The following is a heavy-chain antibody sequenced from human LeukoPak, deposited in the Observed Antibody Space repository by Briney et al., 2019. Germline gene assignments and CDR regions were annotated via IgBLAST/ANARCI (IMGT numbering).Heavy chain of an antibody. CDR3: TRVYYYDSSGYYAYFQH. CDR1: GFTFSNYA. Sequence: TGGSLRLSCAASGFTFSNYAMSWVRQAPGKGLEWVGFIRSKAYGGTTEYAASVKGRFTISRDDSKSIAYLQMNSLKTEDTAVYYCTRVYYYDSSGYYAYFQHWGQGTLVTVSS. J-gene: IGHJ1*01. CDR2: IRSKAYGGTT. V-gene: IGHV3-49*04. D-gene: IGHD3-22*01.